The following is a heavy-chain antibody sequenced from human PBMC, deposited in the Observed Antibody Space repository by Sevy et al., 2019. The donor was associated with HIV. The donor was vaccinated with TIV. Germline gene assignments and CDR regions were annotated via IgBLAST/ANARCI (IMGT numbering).Heavy chain of an antibody. J-gene: IGHJ3*02. V-gene: IGHV3-30*04. CDR1: GLAFSSYA. CDR2: ISYDGSNQ. Sequence: GGSLRLSCPASGLAFSSYAMHWVRQAPDKGLEWVAVISYDGSNQDYADSVKGRFTISRDNSKNTLYLQMNSLRVEDTAVYYCARFPPERAFDIWGQGTMVTVSS. CDR3: ARFPPERAFDI.